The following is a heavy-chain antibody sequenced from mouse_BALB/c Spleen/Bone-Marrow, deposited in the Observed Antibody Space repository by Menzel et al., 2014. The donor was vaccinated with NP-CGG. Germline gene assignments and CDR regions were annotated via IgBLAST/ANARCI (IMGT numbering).Heavy chain of an antibody. CDR3: ARDESGSCGDY. V-gene: IGHV2-9*02. CDR1: GFSLTSYG. D-gene: IGHD1-1*02. CDR2: IWAGGST. J-gene: IGHJ4*01. Sequence: VQRVESGPGLVSPSQSLSIPCTVSGFSLTSYGVHWVRQPPGKGLEWLGVIWAGGSTDYNSALMSRLSISKDNSKSQVFLKMNSLQTDDTAMYYCARDESGSCGDYRGQGTSVTVSS.